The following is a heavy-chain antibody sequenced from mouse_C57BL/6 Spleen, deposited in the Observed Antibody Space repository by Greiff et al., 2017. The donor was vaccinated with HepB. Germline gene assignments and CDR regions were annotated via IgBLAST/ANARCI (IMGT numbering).Heavy chain of an antibody. J-gene: IGHJ4*01. D-gene: IGHD2-4*01. V-gene: IGHV1-54*01. CDR3: ARCGDYDVGDY. CDR1: GYAFTNYL. Sequence: VQLQQSGAELVRPGTSVKVSCKASGYAFTNYLIEWVKQRPGQGLEWIGVINPGSGGTNYNEKFKGKATLTADKSSSTAYMQLSSLTSEDSAVYFCARCGDYDVGDYWGQGTSVTVSS. CDR2: INPGSGGT.